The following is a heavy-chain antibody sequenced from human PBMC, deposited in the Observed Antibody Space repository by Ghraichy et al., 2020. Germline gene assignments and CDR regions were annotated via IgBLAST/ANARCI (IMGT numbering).Heavy chain of an antibody. Sequence: GGSLRLSCAASGFTFSNAWMSWVRQAPGKGLEWVGRIKSKTDGGTTDYAAPVKGRFTISRDDSKNTLYLQMNSLKTEDTAVYYCTTDRSYGYYYYYMDVWGKGTTVTVSS. CDR2: IKSKTDGGTT. V-gene: IGHV3-15*01. CDR3: TTDRSYGYYYYYMDV. D-gene: IGHD5-18*01. J-gene: IGHJ6*03. CDR1: GFTFSNAW.